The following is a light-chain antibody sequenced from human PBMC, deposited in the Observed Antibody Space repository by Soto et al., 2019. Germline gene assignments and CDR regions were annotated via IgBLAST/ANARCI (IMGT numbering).Light chain of an antibody. Sequence: DIKMTQSPSTLSASVGDRVTITCRASQSISSWLAWYQQKPGKATKLLIYDASSLESGVPSRFSGSGSGTEFTLTISSLQPDDFATYYCQQYNSWTFGQGTKVDIK. CDR2: DAS. J-gene: IGKJ1*01. CDR1: QSISSW. CDR3: QQYNSWT. V-gene: IGKV1-5*01.